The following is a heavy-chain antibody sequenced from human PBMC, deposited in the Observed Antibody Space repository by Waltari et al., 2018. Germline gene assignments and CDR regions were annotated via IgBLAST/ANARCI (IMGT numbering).Heavy chain of an antibody. D-gene: IGHD3-3*01. J-gene: IGHJ2*01. CDR1: GYTFTSYD. V-gene: IGHV1-8*01. Sequence: QVQLVQSGAEVKKPGASVKVSCKASGYTFTSYDINWVRQATGQGLEWMGWMNPNSGNTGYAQKFQGRVTMTRNTSISTAYMELSSLRSEDTAVYYCARGKQVTIFGVVRPRYFDLWGRGTLVTVSS. CDR3: ARGKQVTIFGVVRPRYFDL. CDR2: MNPNSGNT.